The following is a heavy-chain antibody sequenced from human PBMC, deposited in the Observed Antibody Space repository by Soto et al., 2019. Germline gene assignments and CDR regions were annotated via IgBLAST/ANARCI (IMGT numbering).Heavy chain of an antibody. CDR1: GGSISSSSYY. V-gene: IGHV4-39*01. CDR3: ARRQTTVTTWGDYYYYGMDV. D-gene: IGHD4-17*01. Sequence: SETLSLTCTVSGGSISSSSYYWGWIRQPPGKGLEWIGSIYYSGSTYYSPSLKSRVTISVDTSKNQFSLKLSSVTAADTAVYYCARRQTTVTTWGDYYYYGMDVWGQGTTVTVSS. CDR2: IYYSGST. J-gene: IGHJ6*02.